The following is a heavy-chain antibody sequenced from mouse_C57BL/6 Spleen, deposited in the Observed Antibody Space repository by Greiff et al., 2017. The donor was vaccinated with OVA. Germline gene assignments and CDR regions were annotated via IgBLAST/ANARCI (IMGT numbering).Heavy chain of an antibody. Sequence: QVQLQQSGPGLVAPSQSLSITCTVSGFSLTSYGVHWVRQPPGKGLEWLVVIWSDGSTTYNSALKSRLSISKDNSKSQVFLKMNSLQTDDTAMYYCARQGYGSSYDWYFDVWGTGTTVTVSS. CDR1: GFSLTSYG. J-gene: IGHJ1*03. D-gene: IGHD1-1*01. CDR3: ARQGYGSSYDWYFDV. CDR2: IWSDGST. V-gene: IGHV2-6-1*01.